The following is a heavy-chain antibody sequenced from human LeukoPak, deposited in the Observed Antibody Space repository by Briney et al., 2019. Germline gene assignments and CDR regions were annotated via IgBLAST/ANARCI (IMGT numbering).Heavy chain of an antibody. Sequence: GGSLRLSCAASGFTFSSYAMSWVRQAPGKGLEWVSTINNSGGSTYYADSVKGRFTISRDNSKKTLYLHMKSLRAEDTAVYYCAKRRGDYVWGYFDYWGPGTLVTVSS. CDR2: INNSGGST. D-gene: IGHD3-16*01. V-gene: IGHV3-23*01. J-gene: IGHJ4*02. CDR1: GFTFSSYA. CDR3: AKRRGDYVWGYFDY.